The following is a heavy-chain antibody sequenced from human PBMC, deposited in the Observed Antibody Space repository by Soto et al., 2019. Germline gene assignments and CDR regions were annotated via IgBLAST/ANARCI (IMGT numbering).Heavy chain of an antibody. CDR3: ARDGYGDYVSAIFVY. D-gene: IGHD4-17*01. CDR1: GFTFSSYA. CDR2: ISYDGNNK. Sequence: PGGSLRLSCAASGFTFSSYAMHWVRQAPGKGLEWVAVISYDGNNKYYADSVKGRFTISRDNSKNTLYLQMNSLRAEDTAVYYCARDGYGDYVSAIFVYWGRGTLVTVS. J-gene: IGHJ4*02. V-gene: IGHV3-30-3*01.